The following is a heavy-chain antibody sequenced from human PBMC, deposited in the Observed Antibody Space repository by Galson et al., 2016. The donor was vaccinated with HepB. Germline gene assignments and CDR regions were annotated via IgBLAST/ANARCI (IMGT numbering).Heavy chain of an antibody. V-gene: IGHV5-10-1*01. Sequence: QSGAEVKKPGESLKISCRDSGNSFGTYWISWVRHMPGKGLEWMGTIDPSDSKTNYNVSFHGHVTMSADESINTAYLQWSSLKASDTAIYYCARVLSRATVAAPHTGYSWFDPWGQGTLVTVSS. CDR2: IDPSDSKT. CDR3: ARVLSRATVAAPHTGYSWFDP. J-gene: IGHJ5*02. D-gene: IGHD6-13*01. CDR1: GNSFGTYW.